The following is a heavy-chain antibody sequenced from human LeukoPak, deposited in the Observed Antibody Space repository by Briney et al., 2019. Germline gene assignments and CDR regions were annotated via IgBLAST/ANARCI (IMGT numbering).Heavy chain of an antibody. Sequence: QTLSLTCAISGDSVSSNSAAWNWIRQSPSRGLEWLGRTYYRSKWYNDYAVSVKSRITINPDTSKNQFSLQLNSVTPEDMAVYYCARHGSGWYPRAFDYWGQGTLVTVSS. D-gene: IGHD6-19*01. CDR2: TYYRSKWYN. CDR3: ARHGSGWYPRAFDY. J-gene: IGHJ4*02. CDR1: GDSVSSNSAA. V-gene: IGHV6-1*01.